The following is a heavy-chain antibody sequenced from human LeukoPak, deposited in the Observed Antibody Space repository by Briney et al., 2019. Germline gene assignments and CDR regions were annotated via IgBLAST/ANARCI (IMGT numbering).Heavy chain of an antibody. CDR3: ARGTIYGVVNNWFDP. J-gene: IGHJ5*02. Sequence: PGGSLTLSCAASGFTFSDYYMSWIRQAPGKGLEWVSYISSSGSTIYYADSVNGRLTISRDNAKNSLYLQMNSLRAEDTAVYYCARGTIYGVVNNWFDPWGKGTLVTVSS. CDR1: GFTFSDYY. V-gene: IGHV3-11*04. CDR2: ISSSGSTI. D-gene: IGHD3-3*01.